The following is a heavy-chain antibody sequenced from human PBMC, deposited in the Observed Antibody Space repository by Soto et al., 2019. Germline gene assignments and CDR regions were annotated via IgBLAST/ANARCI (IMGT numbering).Heavy chain of an antibody. D-gene: IGHD2-8*01. V-gene: IGHV3-49*03. CDR2: IRSKAYGGTT. Sequence: GGSLRLSCTASGFTFGDYAMSWFRQAPGKGLEWVGFIRSKAYGGTTEYAASVKGRFTISRDDSKSIAYLQMNSLKTEDTAVYYCTRDLTAPGVKEYAYYFDYWGQGTLVTVSS. J-gene: IGHJ4*02. CDR3: TRDLTAPGVKEYAYYFDY. CDR1: GFTFGDYA.